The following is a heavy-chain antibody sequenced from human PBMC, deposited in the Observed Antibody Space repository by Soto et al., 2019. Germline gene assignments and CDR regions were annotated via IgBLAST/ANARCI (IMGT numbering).Heavy chain of an antibody. D-gene: IGHD3-22*01. CDR3: AKVGRGYYDSSGYGYFQH. CDR2: ISGSGGST. V-gene: IGHV3-23*01. CDR1: GFTFSSYA. J-gene: IGHJ1*01. Sequence: PGGSLRLSCAASGFTFSSYAMSWVRQAPGKGLEWVSAISGSGGSTYYADSVKGRFTISRDNSKNTLYLQMNSLRAEDTAVYYCAKVGRGYYDSSGYGYFQHWGQGTLVTV.